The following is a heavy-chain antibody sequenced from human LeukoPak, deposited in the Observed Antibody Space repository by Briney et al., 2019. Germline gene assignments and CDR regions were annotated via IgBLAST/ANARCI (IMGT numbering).Heavy chain of an antibody. CDR2: ITWNSGSI. CDR1: GFTFDDYA. Sequence: PGGSLRLSCAASGFTFDDYAMHWVRQAPGKGLEWVSGITWNSGSIGYADSVKGRFTISRDNAKNSLYLQINSLRPEDTALYYCVKGSAYSSSWYVDWGQGTLVTVSS. J-gene: IGHJ4*02. V-gene: IGHV3-9*01. CDR3: VKGSAYSSSWYVD. D-gene: IGHD6-13*01.